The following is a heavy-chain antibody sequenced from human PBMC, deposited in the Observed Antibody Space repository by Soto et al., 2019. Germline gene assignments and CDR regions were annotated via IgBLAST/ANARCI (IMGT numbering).Heavy chain of an antibody. CDR1: GFTLLNDY. D-gene: IGHD3-22*01. V-gene: IGHV1-2*02. Sequence: ASVKVSCKASGFTLLNDYIHWVRQAPRQGLEWMGWINPNRGGTNYAQKFQGRVTMTRDTSFSTAYMELSRLRSDDTAVYYCARLGTYYYDSSGLPPYYYGMDVWGQGTTVTVSS. CDR3: ARLGTYYYDSSGLPPYYYGMDV. CDR2: INPNRGGT. J-gene: IGHJ6*02.